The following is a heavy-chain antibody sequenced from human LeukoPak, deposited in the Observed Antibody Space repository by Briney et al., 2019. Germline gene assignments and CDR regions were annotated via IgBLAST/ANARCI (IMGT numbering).Heavy chain of an antibody. CDR1: GFTFSSYA. D-gene: IGHD5-24*01. J-gene: IGHJ3*02. V-gene: IGHV3-23*01. Sequence: GGSLRLSCAASGFTFSSYAMSWVRQAPGRGLEWVSTISGSGGTTYYADFVKGRFTISRDKSKNTLYLQMNSLRAEDTAVYYCARARSWPEHAFDIWGQGTMVTVSS. CDR3: ARARSWPEHAFDI. CDR2: ISGSGGTT.